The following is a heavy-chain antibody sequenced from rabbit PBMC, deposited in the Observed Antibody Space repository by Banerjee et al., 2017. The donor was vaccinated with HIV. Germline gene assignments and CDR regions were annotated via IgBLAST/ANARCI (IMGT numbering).Heavy chain of an antibody. V-gene: IGHV1S40*01. CDR1: GFSFNSNY. CDR2: IYTGASGAT. Sequence: QSLEESGGDLVKPGASLTLTCTASGFSFNSNYMCWVRQAPGKGLEWIGCIYTGASGATYYATWAKGRFTISRTSSTTMTLEMTSLTAADTATYFCAREGSGYYDPFNLWGPGTLVTVS. D-gene: IGHD1-1*01. J-gene: IGHJ4*01. CDR3: AREGSGYYDPFNL.